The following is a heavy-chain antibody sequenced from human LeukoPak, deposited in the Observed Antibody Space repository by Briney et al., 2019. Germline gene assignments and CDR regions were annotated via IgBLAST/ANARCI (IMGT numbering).Heavy chain of an antibody. Sequence: GGSLRLSCAASGFTFSDYYMAWIRQAPGKGLEWVSYITSSGTNIFYADSVKGRFTISRDDAKNSLYLQMNGLRAEDTAMYYCVRDSQTVYYYQPPDYWGQGTTVTVSS. CDR2: ITSSGTNI. J-gene: IGHJ4*03. CDR1: GFTFSDYY. D-gene: IGHD3-10*01. CDR3: VRDSQTVYYYQPPDY. V-gene: IGHV3-11*01.